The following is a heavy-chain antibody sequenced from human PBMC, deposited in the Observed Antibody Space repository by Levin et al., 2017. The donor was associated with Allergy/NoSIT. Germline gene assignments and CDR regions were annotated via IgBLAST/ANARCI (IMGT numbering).Heavy chain of an antibody. D-gene: IGHD5-24*01. CDR2: ISYDGSNK. CDR3: AKGGPSEIPRYYYGMDV. CDR1: GFTFSSYG. J-gene: IGHJ6*02. Sequence: GGSLRLSCAASGFTFSSYGMHWVRQAPGKGLEWVAVISYDGSNKYYADSVKGRFTISRDNSKNTLYLQMNSLRAEDTAVYYCAKGGPSEIPRYYYGMDVWGQGTTVTVSS. V-gene: IGHV3-30*18.